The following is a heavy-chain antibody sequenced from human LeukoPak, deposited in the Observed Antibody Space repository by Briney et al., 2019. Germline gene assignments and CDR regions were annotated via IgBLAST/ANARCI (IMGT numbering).Heavy chain of an antibody. Sequence: GGSLRLSCAASGFTVSSNYMSWVRQAPGKGLEWVSVIYSGGSTYYADSVKGRFTISRDNSKNTLYLQMNSLRAEDTAVYYCANHLACGSTSCPSFDYWGQGTLVTVSS. J-gene: IGHJ4*02. V-gene: IGHV3-66*01. D-gene: IGHD2-2*01. CDR2: IYSGGST. CDR1: GFTVSSNY. CDR3: ANHLACGSTSCPSFDY.